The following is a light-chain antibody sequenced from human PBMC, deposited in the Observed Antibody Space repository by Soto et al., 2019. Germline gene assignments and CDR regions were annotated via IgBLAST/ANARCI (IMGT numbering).Light chain of an antibody. CDR2: DAS. V-gene: IGKV3-11*01. Sequence: EIVLTQSPATLSLSPGERATLSCRASQSVSSYLAWYQQKPGQAPRLLIYDASNRATGIPARFSGSGSGTDFTLILSSLEPEDFAVYYCQQRSNWPGFGQGTRLEIK. CDR3: QQRSNWPG. CDR1: QSVSSY. J-gene: IGKJ5*01.